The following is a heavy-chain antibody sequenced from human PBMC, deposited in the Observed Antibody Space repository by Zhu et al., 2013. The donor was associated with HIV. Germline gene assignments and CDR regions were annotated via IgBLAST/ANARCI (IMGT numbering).Heavy chain of an antibody. CDR1: GGTFSSYA. V-gene: IGHV1-69*01. Sequence: QVQLVQSGAEVKKPGSSVKVSCKASGGTFSSYAISWVRQAPGQGLEWMGGIIPILGTANYAQKFQGRVTITADESTSTAYMELSSLRSEDTAVYYCARRGPQNYGDYRAFAFDIWGQGTMVTVSS. J-gene: IGHJ3*02. D-gene: IGHD4-17*01. CDR2: IIPILGTA. CDR3: ARRGPQNYGDYRAFAFDI.